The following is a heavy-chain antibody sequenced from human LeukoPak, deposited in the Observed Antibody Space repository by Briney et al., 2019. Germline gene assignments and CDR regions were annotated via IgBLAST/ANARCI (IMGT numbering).Heavy chain of an antibody. V-gene: IGHV3-23*01. CDR3: AKTSGTYGSDWFSEY. Sequence: GGSLRLSCAASGFTFISYAMISVRQAPGKGLEWVSTISGSGGTTYYADSVKGRFTISRDKSKNTLYLQMNSLRAEDTAAYYCAKTSGTYGSDWFSEYWGQGTLVTVSS. J-gene: IGHJ4*02. D-gene: IGHD6-19*01. CDR1: GFTFISYA. CDR2: ISGSGGTT.